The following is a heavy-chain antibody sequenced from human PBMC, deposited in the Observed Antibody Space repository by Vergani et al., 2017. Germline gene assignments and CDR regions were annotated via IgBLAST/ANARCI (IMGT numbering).Heavy chain of an antibody. V-gene: IGHV3-23*01. Sequence: EVQLLESGGGLVQPWGSRRLSCAGAGFTFDTYTMAYVRQAPGKGLEWVATISSGGGDIFYADSVKGRFTISRDNSKNTLFLQMNSLKDEDTAVYYCTTAWGLYYLHGEYFQYWGRGTLVSVSS. D-gene: IGHD3-10*01. CDR3: TTAWGLYYLHGEYFQY. CDR1: GFTFDTYT. J-gene: IGHJ1*01. CDR2: ISSGGGDI.